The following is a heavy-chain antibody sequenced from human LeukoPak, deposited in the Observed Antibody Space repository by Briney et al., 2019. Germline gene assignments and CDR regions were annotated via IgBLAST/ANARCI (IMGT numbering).Heavy chain of an antibody. J-gene: IGHJ4*02. CDR2: INPSGDVR. Sequence: ASVKVSCKASGYTFGTHWMHWVRQAPGQGLEWMAIINPSGDVRSYAQKFQGRVTVTRDMSTRTVYMELSDLRPEDTAVYYCARGPPGSSHYYDSSGYYYWGQGTLVTVSS. CDR3: ARGPPGSSHYYDSSGYYY. CDR1: GYTFGTHW. D-gene: IGHD3-22*01. V-gene: IGHV1-46*01.